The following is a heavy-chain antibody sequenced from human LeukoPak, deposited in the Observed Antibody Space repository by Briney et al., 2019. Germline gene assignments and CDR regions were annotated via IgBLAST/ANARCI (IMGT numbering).Heavy chain of an antibody. CDR2: ISYDGSNK. Sequence: GGSLRLPCAASGFTFSSYAMHWVRQAPGKGLEWVAVISYDGSNKYYADSVKGRFTISRDNSKNTLYLQMNSLRAEDTAVYYCARDTLVYDSSGYYFGDFDYWGQGTLVTVSS. CDR3: ARDTLVYDSSGYYFGDFDY. J-gene: IGHJ4*02. V-gene: IGHV3-30-3*01. CDR1: GFTFSSYA. D-gene: IGHD3-22*01.